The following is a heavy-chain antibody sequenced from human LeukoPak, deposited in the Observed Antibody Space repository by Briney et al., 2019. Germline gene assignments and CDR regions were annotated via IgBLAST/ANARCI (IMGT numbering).Heavy chain of an antibody. Sequence: GGSLRLSCAASGFTFSSYGMHWVRQAPGKGLEWVAVIWYGGSNKYYADSVKGRFTISRDNSKNTLYLQMNSLRAEDTAVYYCAKEKSSIAARWYYFDYWGQGTLVTVPS. D-gene: IGHD6-6*01. CDR1: GFTFSSYG. V-gene: IGHV3-30*02. CDR2: IWYGGSNK. CDR3: AKEKSSIAARWYYFDY. J-gene: IGHJ4*02.